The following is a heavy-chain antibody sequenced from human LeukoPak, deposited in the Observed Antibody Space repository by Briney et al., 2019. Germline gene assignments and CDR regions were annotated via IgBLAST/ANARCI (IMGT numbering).Heavy chain of an antibody. D-gene: IGHD3-10*01. CDR2: IKQDGSEK. CDR1: GFTFSSYW. V-gene: IGHV3-7*01. CDR3: AREGGSSGSYYGYYFDY. J-gene: IGHJ4*02. Sequence: GVSLRLSCAASGFTFSSYWMSWVRQAPGKGLEWVANIKQDGSEKYYVDSVKGRFTISRDNAKNSLYLQMNSLRAEDTAVYYCAREGGSSGSYYGYYFDYWGQGTLVTVSS.